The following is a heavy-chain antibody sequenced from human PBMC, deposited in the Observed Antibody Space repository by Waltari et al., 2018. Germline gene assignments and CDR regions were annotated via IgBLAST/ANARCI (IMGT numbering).Heavy chain of an antibody. CDR3: ARAYDSSGYYWADY. J-gene: IGHJ4*02. CDR1: GYTFTGYY. V-gene: IGHV1-2*02. Sequence: QVQLVQSGAEVKKPGASVKVSCKASGYTFTGYYMHWVRQAPGQGLAWRGWINPNSGGTNDAQKLQGRVTMTRDTSISTAYMELSRLRSDDTAVYYCARAYDSSGYYWADYWGQGTLVTVSS. D-gene: IGHD3-22*01. CDR2: INPNSGGT.